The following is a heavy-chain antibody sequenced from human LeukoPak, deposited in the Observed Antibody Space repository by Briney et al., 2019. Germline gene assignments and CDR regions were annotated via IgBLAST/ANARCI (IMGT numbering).Heavy chain of an antibody. CDR2: ISGSSDDI. CDR1: GFTFSSHR. V-gene: IGHV3-21*05. CDR3: ARDSGRYGYYMDV. D-gene: IGHD1-26*01. Sequence: GRSLRLSCAPSGFTFSSHRMNWVRQAPGKGLEWVADISGSSDDIHYADSVTGRFTISRDNAKNSVYLQMNSLRVEDTAVYYCARDSGRYGYYMDVWGKGTTVTVSS. J-gene: IGHJ6*04.